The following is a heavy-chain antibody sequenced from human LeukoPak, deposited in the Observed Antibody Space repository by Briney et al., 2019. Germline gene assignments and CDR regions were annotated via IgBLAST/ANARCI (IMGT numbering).Heavy chain of an antibody. V-gene: IGHV4-61*02. CDR3: ARDWEDYYGSGNWFDP. D-gene: IGHD3-10*01. J-gene: IGHJ5*02. CDR1: GGSISSGSYY. Sequence: SETLSLTCTVSGGSISSGSYYWSWIWQPAGKGLEWIGRIYTSGSTNYNPSLKSRVTISVDTSKNQFSLKLSSVTAADTAVYYCARDWEDYYGSGNWFDPWGQGTLVTVSS. CDR2: IYTSGST.